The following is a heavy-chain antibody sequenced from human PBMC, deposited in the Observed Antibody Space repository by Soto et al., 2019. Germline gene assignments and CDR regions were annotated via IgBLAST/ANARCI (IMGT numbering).Heavy chain of an antibody. CDR3: ASQPSGYTSGWYAGYYGLDA. CDR2: ISGNGGSI. D-gene: IGHD6-19*01. J-gene: IGHJ6*02. V-gene: IGHV3-23*01. CDR1: GFTFGRYA. Sequence: PGGSLRLSCAASGFTFGRYAMNWVRQAPGKGLEWVSTISGNGGSIYYADSVKGRFTISRDNSKDTLYLLMNGLRAEDTAVYYCASQPSGYTSGWYAGYYGLDAWGQGTTVTVSS.